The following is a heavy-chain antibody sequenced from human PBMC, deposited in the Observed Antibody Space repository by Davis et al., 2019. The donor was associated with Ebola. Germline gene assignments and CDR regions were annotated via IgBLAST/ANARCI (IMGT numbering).Heavy chain of an antibody. J-gene: IGHJ4*02. Sequence: SGPTLVKPPQTLTLTCTFSGFSLTSPGMCVSWICQPPGKALEWLARLDWDDDKYYRTSLNTRLTISKDTSKNQVVLTVTNMDPVDTATYYCARCSDYDCWGGFDYWGQGNLVTVSS. CDR1: GFSLTSPGMC. V-gene: IGHV2-70*11. CDR2: LDWDDDK. CDR3: ARCSDYDCWGGFDY. D-gene: IGHD3-3*01.